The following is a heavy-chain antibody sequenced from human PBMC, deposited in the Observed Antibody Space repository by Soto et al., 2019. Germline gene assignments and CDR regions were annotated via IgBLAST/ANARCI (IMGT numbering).Heavy chain of an antibody. CDR2: LSHSGTT. Sequence: PSETLSLTCAVSGGSINADFWSWIRQSPGKGLEWLAFLSHSGTTYYNPSLKSRVTISVDTSKNPFSLNLRSVTAADTAIYYCARDNFWRGYYPPRPYGMDVWGQGTTVTVSS. CDR3: ARDNFWRGYYPPRPYGMDV. V-gene: IGHV4-59*01. J-gene: IGHJ6*02. D-gene: IGHD3-3*01. CDR1: GGSINADF.